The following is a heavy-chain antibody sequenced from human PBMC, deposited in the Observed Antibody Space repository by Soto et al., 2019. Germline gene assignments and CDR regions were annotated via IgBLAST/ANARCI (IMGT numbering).Heavy chain of an antibody. CDR2: ISSSSSYI. Sequence: GGSLRLSCAASGFTFSSYSMNWVRQAPGKGLEWVSSISSSSSYIYYADSVKGRFTISRDNAKNSLYLQMNSLRAEDTAVYYCAKHRRFLEWLSPDYWGQGTLVTVYS. V-gene: IGHV3-21*01. CDR3: AKHRRFLEWLSPDY. J-gene: IGHJ4*02. CDR1: GFTFSSYS. D-gene: IGHD3-3*01.